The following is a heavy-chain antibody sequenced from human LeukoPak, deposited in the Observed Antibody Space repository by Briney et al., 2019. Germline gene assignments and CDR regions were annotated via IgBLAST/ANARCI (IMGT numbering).Heavy chain of an antibody. CDR3: ARVSEDQLLGCYYYYYYMDV. J-gene: IGHJ6*03. CDR1: GGSISSYY. CDR2: IYTSGST. Sequence: SETLSLTCTVSGGSISSYYWSWIRQPAGKGLEWIGRIYTSGSTNYNPSLKSRVTMSVDTSKNQFSLKLSSVTAADTAVYYCARVSEDQLLGCYYYYYYMDVWGKGTTVTVSS. V-gene: IGHV4-4*07. D-gene: IGHD2-2*01.